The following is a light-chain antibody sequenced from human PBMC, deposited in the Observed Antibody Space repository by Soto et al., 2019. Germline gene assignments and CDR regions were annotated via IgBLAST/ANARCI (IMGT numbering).Light chain of an antibody. CDR1: SSDVGGYNY. CDR2: EVS. CDR3: CLYIGATTYV. V-gene: IGLV2-14*01. J-gene: IGLJ1*01. Sequence: QSVLTQPASVSGSPGQSITISCTGTSSDVGGYNYVSWYQQHPGKAPKLMIYEVSNRPSGVSNRFSGSKSGNTASLTISGLQADDEADYYCCLYIGATTYVFGTGTQLTVL.